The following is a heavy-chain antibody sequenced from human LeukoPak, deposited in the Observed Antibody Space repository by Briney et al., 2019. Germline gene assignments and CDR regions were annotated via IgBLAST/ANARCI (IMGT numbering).Heavy chain of an antibody. CDR3: ARDGGLRDLQAFDY. V-gene: IGHV4-59*01. CDR2: IYYSGST. CDR1: GGSISSYY. Sequence: SETLSLTCTVSGGSISSYYWSWLRQPPGMGLEWIGYIYYSGSTNYNPSLKSRVTISVDTSKNQFSLQLSSVTAADTAVYYCARDGGLRDLQAFDYWGQGTLVTVSS. J-gene: IGHJ4*02. D-gene: IGHD5-12*01.